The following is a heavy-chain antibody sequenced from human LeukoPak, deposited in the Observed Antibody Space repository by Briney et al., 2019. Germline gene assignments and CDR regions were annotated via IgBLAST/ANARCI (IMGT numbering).Heavy chain of an antibody. J-gene: IGHJ6*03. Sequence: ASVKVSCKASGGTFSSYAISWVRQAPGQGLEWMGGIIPIFGTANYAQKFQGRVTITADESTSTAYMELSSLRSEDTAVYYCASTPPPDIVVVPAATHYMDVWGKGTTVTVSS. CDR2: IIPIFGTA. CDR1: GGTFSSYA. D-gene: IGHD2-2*01. V-gene: IGHV1-69*13. CDR3: ASTPPPDIVVVPAATHYMDV.